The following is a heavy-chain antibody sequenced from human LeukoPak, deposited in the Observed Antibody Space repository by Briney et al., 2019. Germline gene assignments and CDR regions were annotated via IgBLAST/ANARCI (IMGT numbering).Heavy chain of an antibody. CDR3: ARDNRKNWNYDYYFDY. D-gene: IGHD1-7*01. CDR1: GGTFSSYA. J-gene: IGHJ4*02. V-gene: IGHV1-69*13. CDR2: IIPIFGTA. Sequence: LGASVKVSCKASGGTFSSYAISWVRQAPGQGLEWMGGIIPIFGTANYAQKFQGRVTITADESTSTAYMELSSLRSEDTAVYYCARDNRKNWNYDYYFDYWGQGTLVTVSS.